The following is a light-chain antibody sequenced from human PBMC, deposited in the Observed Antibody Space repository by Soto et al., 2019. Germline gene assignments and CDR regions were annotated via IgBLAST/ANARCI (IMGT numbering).Light chain of an antibody. V-gene: IGLV1-51*02. CDR2: ENN. CDR3: GTWDSSLSALYV. CDR1: SSNIGNNY. J-gene: IGLJ1*01. Sequence: QSVLTQPPSVSPAPGQKVTISCSGSSSNIGNNYVSWYQQLPGTAPKLLIYENNKRSSGIPDRFSGSKSGTSATLGITGLQTGDEADYYCGTWDSSLSALYVFGTGTKVTVL.